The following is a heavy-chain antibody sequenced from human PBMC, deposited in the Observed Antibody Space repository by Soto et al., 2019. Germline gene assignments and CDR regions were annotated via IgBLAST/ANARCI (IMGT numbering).Heavy chain of an antibody. CDR3: ARMPVGMGFSRMKYSYYYGMDV. CDR1: GGSVSSGDYF. CDR2: THHSGIT. Sequence: SETLSLTCSVSGGSVSSGDYFWSWIRQPPGKDLEWIACTHHSGITYFNPSLKSRVIISVDKSKKQLSLVLSSATAADTAVYYCARMPVGMGFSRMKYSYYYGMDVWGQGTTVTVS. D-gene: IGHD3-3*01. V-gene: IGHV4-30-4*01. J-gene: IGHJ6*02.